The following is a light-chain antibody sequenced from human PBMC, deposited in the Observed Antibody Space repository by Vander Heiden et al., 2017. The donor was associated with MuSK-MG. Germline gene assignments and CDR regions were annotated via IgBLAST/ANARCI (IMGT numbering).Light chain of an antibody. CDR1: QSVSSSF. V-gene: IGKV3-20*01. CDR2: GAS. Sequence: EIVLTQSPGTLSLSPGERATLSCRASQSVSSSFLAWYQQKPGQAPRLLIYGASSRATGIPDRFSGSGSGTDFTLIISILDPEDFAVYYCHQYSASPRTFGHGTKVEIK. J-gene: IGKJ1*01. CDR3: HQYSASPRT.